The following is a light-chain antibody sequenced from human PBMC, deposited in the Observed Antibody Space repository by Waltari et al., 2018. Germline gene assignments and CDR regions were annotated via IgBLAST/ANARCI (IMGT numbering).Light chain of an antibody. J-gene: IGKJ5*01. Sequence: AIQLTQSPSSLSASVGVRVTIACRASQDINCDLAWYQQKPGKAPKLLIYYASSLQSGVPSRFSGSGSGTDFTLTISSLQPEDFATYHCQHFKTYPITFGQGTRLEIK. CDR3: QHFKTYPIT. V-gene: IGKV1-13*02. CDR2: YAS. CDR1: QDINCD.